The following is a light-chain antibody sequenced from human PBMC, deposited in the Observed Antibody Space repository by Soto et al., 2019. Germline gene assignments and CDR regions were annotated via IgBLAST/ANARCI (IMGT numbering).Light chain of an antibody. CDR3: QQGLT. CDR2: DAS. J-gene: IGKJ4*01. V-gene: IGKV1-33*01. CDR1: QTITNW. Sequence: DIQMTQSPSTLSASVGDRVTITCRASQTITNWLAWYQQKPGKAPELLIYDASNLETGGPSRFSGSRSGTDFSFTISNLQPEDIGTYYCQQGLTFGGGTKVEIK.